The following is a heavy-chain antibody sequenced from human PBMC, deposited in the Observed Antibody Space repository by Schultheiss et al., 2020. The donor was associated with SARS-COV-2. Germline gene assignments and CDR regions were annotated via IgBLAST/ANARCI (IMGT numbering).Heavy chain of an antibody. CDR1: GFTFSSYG. V-gene: IGHV4-31*02. Sequence: LSCAASGFTFSSYGMHWVRQAPGKGLEWIGYIYYSGSTYYNPSLKSRLSISVDTSKNQFSLKLSSVNAADTAVYFCARAVSSSGSDSYTEYFQDWGQGTLVTVSS. CDR3: ARAVSSSGSDSYTEYFQD. J-gene: IGHJ1*01. D-gene: IGHD2-21*02. CDR2: IYYSGST.